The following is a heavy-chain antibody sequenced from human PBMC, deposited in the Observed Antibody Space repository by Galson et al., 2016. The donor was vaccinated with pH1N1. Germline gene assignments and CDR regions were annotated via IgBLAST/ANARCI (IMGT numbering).Heavy chain of an antibody. J-gene: IGHJ5*02. CDR2: TNQDGTDA. Sequence: SLRLSCAASGFTFTSYWMSWVRQAPGKGLEWVGSTNQDGTDAYYTDSVKGRFTISRDNAKNSLYLDMNSLRVDDTAVYWCARRSRPGVWSDRWGQGILVAVSS. CDR3: ARRSRPGVWSDR. D-gene: IGHD2-21*01. V-gene: IGHV3-7*01. CDR1: GFTFTSYW.